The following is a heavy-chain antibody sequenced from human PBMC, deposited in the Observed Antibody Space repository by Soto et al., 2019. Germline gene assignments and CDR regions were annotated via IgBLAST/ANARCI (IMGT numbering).Heavy chain of an antibody. J-gene: IGHJ6*02. V-gene: IGHV4-4*07. Sequence: NPSETLSLTCTVSGGSISSYYWSWIRQPAGKGLEWIGRIYTSGSTNYNPSLKSRVTMSVDTSKNQFSLKLSSVTAADTAVYYCARDHLPYYYGSGSYYKEPDYYYYYGMDVWGQGTTVTVS. D-gene: IGHD3-10*01. CDR3: ARDHLPYYYGSGSYYKEPDYYYYYGMDV. CDR1: GGSISSYY. CDR2: IYTSGST.